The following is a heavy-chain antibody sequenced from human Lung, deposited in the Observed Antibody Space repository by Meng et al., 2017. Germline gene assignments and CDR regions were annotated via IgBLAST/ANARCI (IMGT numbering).Heavy chain of an antibody. CDR3: ARGPNTMAHDFDY. J-gene: IGHJ4*02. CDR1: GGSFSNGY. D-gene: IGHD5-24*01. Sequence: QVHLQQWGQGLLTLSETLSLTSTVSGGSFSNGYWSWSRQHTRKGLEWNGNINHSGSTNYNPSLESRATISVDMSQSNLSLYLMFVTAADSAVYDCARGPNTMAHDFDYWGQGTLVTVSS. CDR2: INHSGST. V-gene: IGHV4-34*01.